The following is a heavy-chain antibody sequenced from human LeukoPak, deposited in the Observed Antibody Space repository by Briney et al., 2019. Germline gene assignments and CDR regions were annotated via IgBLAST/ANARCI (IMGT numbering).Heavy chain of an antibody. CDR3: ARGFRSVTTWGYFDY. CDR1: GFTVSTNY. J-gene: IGHJ4*02. Sequence: PGRSLRLSCAASGFTVSTNYISWVRQAPGKGLEWVSLIYSGGGTYYADSVKGRFTICRDNSRNTLSLQMNSLRVDDTAVYYCARGFRSVTTWGYFDYWGQGALVTVSS. CDR2: IYSGGGT. D-gene: IGHD4-17*01. V-gene: IGHV3-66*01.